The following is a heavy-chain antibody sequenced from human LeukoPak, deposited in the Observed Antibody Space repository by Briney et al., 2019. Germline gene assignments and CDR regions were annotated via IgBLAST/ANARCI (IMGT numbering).Heavy chain of an antibody. CDR1: GYIFTTYW. Sequence: GESLKISCKASGYIFTTYWIGWVRQMPGKGLEWMGIIYPGDSDTKYSPSFQGQVTISADRSISTAYLQWSALKASDSAIYYCARGDTAYYFDYWGQGTLVTVSS. D-gene: IGHD2-21*02. CDR2: IYPGDSDT. CDR3: ARGDTAYYFDY. V-gene: IGHV5-51*01. J-gene: IGHJ4*02.